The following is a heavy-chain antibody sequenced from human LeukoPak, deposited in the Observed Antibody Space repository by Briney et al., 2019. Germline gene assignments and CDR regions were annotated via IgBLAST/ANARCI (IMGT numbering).Heavy chain of an antibody. J-gene: IGHJ6*03. Sequence: ASVKVSCKASGGTFSSYAISWERQAPGQGLEWMGGIIPIFGTANYAQKFQGRVTITTDESTSTAYMELSSLRSEDTAVYYCAISGSSSSSTRRYYYMDVWGKGTTVTVSS. CDR1: GGTFSSYA. V-gene: IGHV1-69*05. CDR3: AISGSSSSSTRRYYYMDV. CDR2: IIPIFGTA. D-gene: IGHD6-6*01.